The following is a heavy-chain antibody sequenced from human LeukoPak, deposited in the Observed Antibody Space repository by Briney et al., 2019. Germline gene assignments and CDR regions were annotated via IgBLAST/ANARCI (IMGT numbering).Heavy chain of an antibody. CDR2: ISRNSGSI. V-gene: IGHV3-9*01. D-gene: IGHD4-17*01. CDR1: GFTFDDYA. Sequence: GGSLRLSCAASGFTFDDYAMHWVRQAPGKGLEWVSGISRNSGSIGYADSVNGRFTISRDNAKNSLYLQMNSLRAEDTALYYCAKHAMDNCDSSWYWGQGTPVTVST. J-gene: IGHJ4*02. CDR3: AKHAMDNCDSSWY.